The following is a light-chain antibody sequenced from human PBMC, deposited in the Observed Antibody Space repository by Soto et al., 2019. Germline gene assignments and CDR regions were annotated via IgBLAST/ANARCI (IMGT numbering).Light chain of an antibody. CDR3: CSYAGSYTYV. CDR1: SSDVGNYIY. Sequence: QSALTQPRSVSGSPGQSVTISCTGTSSDVGNYIYVSWYQQLPGKAPKLMIYDVSRRPSGVPDRFSGSKSGNTASLTISGLQAEDEADYYCCSYAGSYTYVFGPGNKLTVL. V-gene: IGLV2-11*01. CDR2: DVS. J-gene: IGLJ1*01.